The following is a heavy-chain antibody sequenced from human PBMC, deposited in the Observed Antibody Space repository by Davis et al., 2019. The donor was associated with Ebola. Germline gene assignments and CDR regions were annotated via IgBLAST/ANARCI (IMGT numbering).Heavy chain of an antibody. D-gene: IGHD6-13*01. Sequence: MPSETLSLTCTVSGGSISSSSYFWGWIRQPPGKGLEWIGSIYYSGSTSYNPSLKSRVTISVDTSKNQFSLKLSSVTAADTAVYYCARGNRYGQQLSPFDYWGQGTLVTVSS. CDR1: GGSISSSSYF. V-gene: IGHV4-39*07. CDR2: IYYSGST. J-gene: IGHJ4*02. CDR3: ARGNRYGQQLSPFDY.